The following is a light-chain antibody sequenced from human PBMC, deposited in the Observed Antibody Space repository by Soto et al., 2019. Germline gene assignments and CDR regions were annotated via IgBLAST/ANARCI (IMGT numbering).Light chain of an antibody. Sequence: QSALTQPASVSGSPGQSITISCTGTSSDVGGYDYVSWYQQHPGKAPKLMIYEVSNRPSGVSNRFSGSKSGNTASLTISGLEAEDEDYYYCSSYTSSSTRVFGGGTKLTVL. CDR2: EVS. CDR1: SSDVGGYDY. J-gene: IGLJ3*02. V-gene: IGLV2-14*01. CDR3: SSYTSSSTRV.